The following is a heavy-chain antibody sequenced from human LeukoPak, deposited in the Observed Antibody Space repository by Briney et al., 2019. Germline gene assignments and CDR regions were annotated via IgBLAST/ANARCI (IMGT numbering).Heavy chain of an antibody. CDR3: ARAGYTGTGYYFDY. D-gene: IGHD4-17*01. CDR2: IYYSGST. J-gene: IGHJ4*02. CDR1: GGSISSYY. Sequence: PSETLSLTCTASGGSISSYYWSWIRQPPGKGLEWIGYIYYSGSTNYNPSLKSRVTISVDTSKNQFSLKLSSVTAADTAVYYCARAGYTGTGYYFDYWGQGTLVTVSS. V-gene: IGHV4-59*01.